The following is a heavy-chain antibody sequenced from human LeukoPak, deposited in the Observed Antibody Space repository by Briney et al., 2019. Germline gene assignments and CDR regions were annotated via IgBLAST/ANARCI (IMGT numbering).Heavy chain of an antibody. CDR2: IYYSGST. D-gene: IGHD2-2*02. CDR1: GGSISSGDYY. V-gene: IGHV4-30-4*08. J-gene: IGHJ4*02. Sequence: PSETLSLTCTVSGGSISSGDYYWSWNRQPPGKGLEWIGYIYYSGSTYYNPSLKSRVTISVDTSKNQFSLKLSSVTAADTAVYYCARDVHLGYCSSTSCYTSLWGQGTLVTVSS. CDR3: ARDVHLGYCSSTSCYTSL.